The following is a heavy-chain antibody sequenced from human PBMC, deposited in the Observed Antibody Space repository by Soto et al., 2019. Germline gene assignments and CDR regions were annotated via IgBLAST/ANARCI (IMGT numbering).Heavy chain of an antibody. CDR3: AKLTGYYYYYGMDV. V-gene: IGHV4-59*01. CDR1: GGSISSYY. J-gene: IGHJ6*02. Sequence: SETLSLTCTVSGGSISSYYWSWIRQPPGKGLEWIGYIYYSGSTNYNPSLKSRVTISVDTSKNQFSLKLSSVTAADTAVYYCAKLTGYYYYYGMDVWGQGTTVTVSS. CDR2: IYYSGST. D-gene: IGHD3-9*01.